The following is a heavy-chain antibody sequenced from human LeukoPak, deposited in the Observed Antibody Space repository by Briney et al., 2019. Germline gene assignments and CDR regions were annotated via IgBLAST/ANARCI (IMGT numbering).Heavy chain of an antibody. CDR3: ARHLDNYYDALYYFDY. CDR2: IYYSGST. V-gene: IGHV4-59*08. CDR1: GGSISSYY. J-gene: IGHJ4*02. Sequence: KPSETLSLTCTVSGGSISSYYWSWIRQPPGKGLEWIGYIYYSGSTNYNPSLKSRVTISVDTSKNQFSLKLSSVTAADTAVYYCARHLDNYYDALYYFDYWGQGTLVTVSS. D-gene: IGHD3-22*01.